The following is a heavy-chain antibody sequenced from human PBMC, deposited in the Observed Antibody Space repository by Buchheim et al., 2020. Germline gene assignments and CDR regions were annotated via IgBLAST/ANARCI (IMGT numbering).Heavy chain of an antibody. V-gene: IGHV4-4*02. CDR3: ARAKDEQHLGVYFDY. CDR1: GDSITSNNW. CDR2: IYHTEAT. D-gene: IGHD6-13*01. Sequence: QVQLQESGPGLVTPLGTLSLTCAVSGDSITSNNWWTWVRRAPGKGLEWIGHIYHTEATNYSPSLESRVIISIDKSKNQFSLTLTSVTAADTALYFCARAKDEQHLGVYFDYWGQG. J-gene: IGHJ4*02.